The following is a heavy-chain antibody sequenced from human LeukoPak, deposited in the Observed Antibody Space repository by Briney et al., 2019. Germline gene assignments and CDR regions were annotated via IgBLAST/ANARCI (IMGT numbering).Heavy chain of an antibody. J-gene: IGHJ4*02. V-gene: IGHV4-61*02. Sequence: PSQTLSLTCTVSGGSISSGSYYWSWIRQPAGKGLEWIGRIYTSGSTNYNPSLKSRVTISVDTSKNQFSLKLSSVTAADTAVYYCARGGVRGVRYWGQGTLVTVSS. D-gene: IGHD3-10*01. CDR3: ARGGVRGVRY. CDR2: IYTSGST. CDR1: GGSISSGSYY.